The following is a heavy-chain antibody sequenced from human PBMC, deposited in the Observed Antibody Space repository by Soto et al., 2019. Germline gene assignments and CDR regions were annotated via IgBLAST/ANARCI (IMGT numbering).Heavy chain of an antibody. V-gene: IGHV5-51*01. CDR1: GYSFTSYW. D-gene: IGHD2-2*01. J-gene: IGHJ6*02. Sequence: PGESLKISCKGSGYSFTSYWIGWVRQMPGKGLEWMGIIYPGDSDTRYSPSFQGQVTISADKSISTAYLQWGSLKASDTAMYYCARRGYCSSTSCYGMDVWGQGTTVTVSS. CDR2: IYPGDSDT. CDR3: ARRGYCSSTSCYGMDV.